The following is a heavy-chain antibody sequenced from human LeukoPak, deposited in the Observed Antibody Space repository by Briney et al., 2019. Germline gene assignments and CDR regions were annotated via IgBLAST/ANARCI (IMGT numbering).Heavy chain of an antibody. CDR1: GGSISSFY. J-gene: IGHJ3*02. CDR3: ARRVEYFAAIDI. V-gene: IGHV4-59*08. Sequence: SETLSFTCSVYGGSISSFYWSWIRQPPGKGLVWIGNIYYSGGTNYNPSLKSRATISVDTSKNQFSLKLSSVTAADTAVYYCARRVEYFAAIDIWGQGTMVTVSS. CDR2: IYYSGGT. D-gene: IGHD3-9*01.